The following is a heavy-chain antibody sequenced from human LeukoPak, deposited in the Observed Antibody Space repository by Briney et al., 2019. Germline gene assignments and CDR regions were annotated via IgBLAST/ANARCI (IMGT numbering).Heavy chain of an antibody. D-gene: IGHD3-16*02. J-gene: IGHJ4*02. CDR1: GGSFSGYC. CDR2: INHSGST. CDR3: ARRRYDYVWGSYRYQYFDY. Sequence: SETLSLTCAVYGGSFSGYCWSWIRQPPGKGLEWIGEINHSGSTNYNPSLKSRVTISVDTSKNQFSLKLSSVTAADTAVYYCARRRYDYVWGSYRYQYFDYWGQGTLVTVSS. V-gene: IGHV4-34*01.